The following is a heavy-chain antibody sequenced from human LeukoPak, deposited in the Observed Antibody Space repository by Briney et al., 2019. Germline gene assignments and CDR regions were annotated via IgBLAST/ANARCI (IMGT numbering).Heavy chain of an antibody. CDR2: ISGSGGST. V-gene: IGHV3-23*01. CDR3: AKATYSSSWRPRDWFDP. D-gene: IGHD6-13*01. CDR1: GFTFSSYA. Sequence: GGSLRLSCAASGFTFSSYAMSWVRQAPGKGLEWVSAISGSGGSTYYADSVKGRFTISRDNSKNTLYLQMNSLRAEDTAVYYCAKATYSSSWRPRDWFDPWGQGTLVTVSS. J-gene: IGHJ5*02.